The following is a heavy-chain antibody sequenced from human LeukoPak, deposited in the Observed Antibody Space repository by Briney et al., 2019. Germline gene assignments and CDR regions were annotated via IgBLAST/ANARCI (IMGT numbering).Heavy chain of an antibody. CDR2: IYYSGST. Sequence: SETLSLTCTVSGGSISSYYWSWIRQPPGKGLEWIGYIYYSGSTNYNPSLKSRVTISVDTSKNQFSLKLSSVTAADTAVYYCARVASGSYSGYYYYMDVWGKGTTVTIS. CDR1: GGSISSYY. V-gene: IGHV4-59*01. J-gene: IGHJ6*03. D-gene: IGHD1-26*01. CDR3: ARVASGSYSGYYYYMDV.